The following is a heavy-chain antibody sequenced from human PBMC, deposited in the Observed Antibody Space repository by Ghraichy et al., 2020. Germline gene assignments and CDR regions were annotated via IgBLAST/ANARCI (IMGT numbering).Heavy chain of an antibody. CDR3: ARLYGAATARRFFDF. CDR2: ISSGSGDI. CDR1: GFTFSIHT. Sequence: LTCAASGFTFSIHTMNWVRRAPGKGLEWVSSISSGSGDINYADSVKGRFTISRDNAKNSLYLQMNSLSAEDTAVYYCARLYGAATARRFFDFWGQGAPVTVSS. V-gene: IGHV3-21*06. J-gene: IGHJ4*02. D-gene: IGHD4/OR15-4a*01.